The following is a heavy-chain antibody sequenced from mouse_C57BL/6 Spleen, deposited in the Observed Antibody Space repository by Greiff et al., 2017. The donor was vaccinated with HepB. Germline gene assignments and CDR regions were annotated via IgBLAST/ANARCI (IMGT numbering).Heavy chain of an antibody. Sequence: VQLQESGPGLVAPSQSLSITCTVSGFSLTSYAISWVRQPPGKGLEWLGVIWTGGGTNYNSALKSRLSISKDNSKSQVFLTMNSLQTDDTARYYCARNYDYDEGDYYAMDYWGQGTTVTVSS. D-gene: IGHD2-4*01. CDR1: GFSLTSYA. V-gene: IGHV2-9-1*01. CDR2: IWTGGGT. J-gene: IGHJ4*01. CDR3: ARNYDYDEGDYYAMDY.